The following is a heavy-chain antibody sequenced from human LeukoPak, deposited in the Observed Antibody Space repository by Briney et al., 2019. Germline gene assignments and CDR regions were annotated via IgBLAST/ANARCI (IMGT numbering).Heavy chain of an antibody. CDR3: ARSPREYSSSWYLPFDY. D-gene: IGHD6-13*01. V-gene: IGHV1-2*02. Sequence: GASVKVSCKASGYTFTGYYMHWVRQAPGQGLEGMGWINPNSGGTNYAQKFQGRVTMTRDTSISTDYMELSRLRSDDTAVYYCARSPREYSSSWYLPFDYWGQGTLVTVSS. CDR2: INPNSGGT. CDR1: GYTFTGYY. J-gene: IGHJ4*02.